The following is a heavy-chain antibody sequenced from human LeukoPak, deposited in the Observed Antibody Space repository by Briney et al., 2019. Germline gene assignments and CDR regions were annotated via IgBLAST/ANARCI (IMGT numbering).Heavy chain of an antibody. Sequence: GSLRLSCVASGFTFSSYSMNWVRQAPGKGLEWIGEINHSGSTNYNPSLKSRVTISVDTSKNQFSLKLSSVTAADTAVYYCARDHGGSYYDWYFDLWGRGTLVTVSS. V-gene: IGHV4-34*01. CDR3: ARDHGGSYYDWYFDL. J-gene: IGHJ2*01. CDR2: INHSGST. CDR1: GFTFSSYS. D-gene: IGHD1-26*01.